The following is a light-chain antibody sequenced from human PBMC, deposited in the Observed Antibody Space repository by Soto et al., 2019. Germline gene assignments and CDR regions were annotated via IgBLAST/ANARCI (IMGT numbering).Light chain of an antibody. CDR1: NSDVGGHNY. CDR3: ASYTSRNTLI. CDR2: EVT. Sequence: QSALTQPASVSGSPGQSITISCTGTNSDVGGHNYVSWYQQRPGNVPKLLIYEVTDRPSGASNRFSGSKSGNTASLTISGLQAEDEADYFCASYTSRNTLILGGGTKVTVL. J-gene: IGLJ2*01. V-gene: IGLV2-14*01.